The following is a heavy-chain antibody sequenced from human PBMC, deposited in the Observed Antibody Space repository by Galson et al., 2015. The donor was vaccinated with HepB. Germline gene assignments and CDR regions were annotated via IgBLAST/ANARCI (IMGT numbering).Heavy chain of an antibody. CDR3: AKVATNYDFWSGYSSFDY. V-gene: IGHV3-23*01. D-gene: IGHD3-3*01. Sequence: SLRLSCAASGFTFSSYTMSWVRQAPGKGLEWVSAISGSAIITYFADSVKGRFTISRDNSKYTLYLQMNSLRAEDTAVYYCAKVATNYDFWSGYSSFDYWGQGTLVTVSS. J-gene: IGHJ4*02. CDR1: GFTFSSYT. CDR2: ISGSAIIT.